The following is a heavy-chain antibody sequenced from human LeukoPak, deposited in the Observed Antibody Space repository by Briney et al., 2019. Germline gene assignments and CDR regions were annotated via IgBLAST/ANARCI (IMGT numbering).Heavy chain of an antibody. V-gene: IGHV4-39*01. Sequence: SETLSLTCTVSGGSITSNSYSWGCIRQPPGKGLQWIVTLSHAGTNYYNPSLKSRVTMPVDRSKNQLSLKLTSVTATDTAVYYCARLRGGVQLWGDWGQGTLVTVSS. D-gene: IGHD5-18*01. CDR3: ARLRGGVQLWGD. CDR2: LSHAGTN. J-gene: IGHJ4*02. CDR1: GGSITSNSYS.